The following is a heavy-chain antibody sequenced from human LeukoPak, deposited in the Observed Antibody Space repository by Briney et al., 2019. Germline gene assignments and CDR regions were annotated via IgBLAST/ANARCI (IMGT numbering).Heavy chain of an antibody. CDR2: ISYDGSNK. Sequence: GGSLRLSCAASEFTFSNYVMHWVRQAPGKGLEWVAVISYDGSNKYYADSVKGRFTISRDNSKNTLYLQMNSLRAEDTAVYYCARSYYDYVWGSYRYSGHDYWGQGTLVTVSS. V-gene: IGHV3-30*04. CDR3: ARSYYDYVWGSYRYSGHDY. J-gene: IGHJ4*02. CDR1: EFTFSNYV. D-gene: IGHD3-16*02.